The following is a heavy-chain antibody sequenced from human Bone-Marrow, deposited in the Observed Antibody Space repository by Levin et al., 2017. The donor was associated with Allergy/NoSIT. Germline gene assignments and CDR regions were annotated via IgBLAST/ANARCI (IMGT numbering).Heavy chain of an antibody. J-gene: IGHJ3*02. Sequence: SGPTLVKPTQTLTLTCTFSGFSLSTSGMCVSWIRQPPGKALEWLARIDWDDDKYYSTSLKTRLTISKDTSKNQVVLTMTNRDPVDTATYYCARTAQDLRLAALDIWGQGTMVTVSS. CDR2: IDWDDDK. CDR1: GFSLSTSGMC. V-gene: IGHV2-70*11. D-gene: IGHD5-12*01. CDR3: ARTAQDLRLAALDI.